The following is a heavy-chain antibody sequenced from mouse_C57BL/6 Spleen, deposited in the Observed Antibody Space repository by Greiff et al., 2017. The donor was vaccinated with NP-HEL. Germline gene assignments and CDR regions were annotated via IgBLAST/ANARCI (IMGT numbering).Heavy chain of an antibody. J-gene: IGHJ2*01. D-gene: IGHD1-2*01. CDR2: FDPSDSET. CDR3: ASGGDSGFFDY. V-gene: IGHV1-52*01. CDR1: GYTFTSYW. Sequence: VQLQQSGAELVRPGSSVKLSCKASGYTFTSYWMHWVKQRPIQGLEWIGNFDPSDSETHYNQKFKDKATLTVDKSSSTAYMQLSSLTSEDSAVYYCASGGDSGFFDYWGQGTTLTVSS.